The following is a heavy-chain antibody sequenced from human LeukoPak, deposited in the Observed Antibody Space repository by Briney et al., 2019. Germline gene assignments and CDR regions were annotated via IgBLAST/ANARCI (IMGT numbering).Heavy chain of an antibody. J-gene: IGHJ4*02. CDR3: ARRGRGDSYGFPDC. CDR2: IYYSGST. D-gene: IGHD5-18*01. V-gene: IGHV4-59*12. CDR1: GGSISSYY. Sequence: PSETLSLTCTVSGGSISSYYWSWIRQPPGKGLEWIGYIYYSGSTNYNPSLKSRVTISVDTSKNQFSLKLSSVTAADTAVYYCARRGRGDSYGFPDCWGQGTLVTVSS.